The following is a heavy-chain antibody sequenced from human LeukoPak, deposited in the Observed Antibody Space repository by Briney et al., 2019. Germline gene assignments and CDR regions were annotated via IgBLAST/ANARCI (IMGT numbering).Heavy chain of an antibody. J-gene: IGHJ5*02. CDR3: ARGLENYDFWSPFDP. Sequence: SETLSLTCTVSGDSISSYYWSWIRQPPGKGLEWVGYIYYSGSTNYNPSLKSRVTISVDTSKNQFSLKLSYVTAADTAVYYCARGLENYDFWSPFDPWGQGTLVTVSS. D-gene: IGHD3-3*01. CDR1: GDSISSYY. V-gene: IGHV4-59*01. CDR2: IYYSGST.